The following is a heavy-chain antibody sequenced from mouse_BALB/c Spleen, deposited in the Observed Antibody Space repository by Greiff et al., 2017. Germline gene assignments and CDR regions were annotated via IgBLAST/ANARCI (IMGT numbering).Heavy chain of an antibody. J-gene: IGHJ4*01. V-gene: IGHV1-63*02. CDR2: IYPGGGYT. Sequence: VQLQQSGAELVRPGTSVKISCKASGYTFTNYWLGWVKQRPGHGLEWIGDIYPGGGYTNYNEKFKGKATLTADTSSSTAYMQLSSLTSEDSAVYCCARGAGNYVMDYWGQGTSGTVSS. CDR1: GYTFTNYW. D-gene: IGHD2-1*01. CDR3: ARGAGNYVMDY.